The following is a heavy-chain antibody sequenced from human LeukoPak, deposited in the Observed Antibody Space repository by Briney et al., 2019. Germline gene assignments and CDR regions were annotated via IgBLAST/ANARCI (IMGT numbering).Heavy chain of an antibody. Sequence: GGSLRLSCAASGFTFSSYWMHWVRQAPGKGLVWVSRINPDGSSTTYADAVKGRFTISRDNAKNTVYLQMNSLRVEDTAVYYCASPNGRSVAGIDYWGQGTLVTVSS. CDR1: GFTFSSYW. CDR2: INPDGSST. J-gene: IGHJ4*02. CDR3: ASPNGRSVAGIDY. V-gene: IGHV3-74*01. D-gene: IGHD6-19*01.